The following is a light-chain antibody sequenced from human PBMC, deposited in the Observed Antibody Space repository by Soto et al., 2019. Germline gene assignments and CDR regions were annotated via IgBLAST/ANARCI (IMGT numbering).Light chain of an antibody. CDR1: QSVSSSY. CDR2: GAS. J-gene: IGKJ2*01. Sequence: EIVLTQSPGTLSLSPGERATLSCGASQSVSSSYVAWYQQKTGQAPRLLIYGASRRATGIPDRFSGSGSGTDFTLTISRLEPEDFAVYYCQQYGSALPYTFGQGTKLEIK. CDR3: QQYGSALPYT. V-gene: IGKV3-20*01.